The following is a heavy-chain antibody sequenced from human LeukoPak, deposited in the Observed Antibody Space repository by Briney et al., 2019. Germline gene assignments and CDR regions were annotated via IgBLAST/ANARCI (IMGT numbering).Heavy chain of an antibody. V-gene: IGHV3-30*04. CDR2: ISYDGSNK. CDR3: AKEYSSSWLGATPFDI. D-gene: IGHD6-13*01. CDR1: GFTFSSYA. Sequence: GGSLRLSCAASGFTFSSYAMHWVRQAPGKGLEWVAVISYDGSNKYYADSVKGRFTISRDNSKNTLYLQMNSLRAEDTAVYYCAKEYSSSWLGATPFDIWGQGTMVTVSS. J-gene: IGHJ3*02.